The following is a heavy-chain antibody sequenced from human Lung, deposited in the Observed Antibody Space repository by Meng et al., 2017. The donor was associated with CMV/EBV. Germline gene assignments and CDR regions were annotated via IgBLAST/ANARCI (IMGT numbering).Heavy chain of an antibody. D-gene: IGHD2-15*01. V-gene: IGHV1-69*05. CDR1: GGNFRNDA. Sequence: SVKVSCKASGGNFRNDAFSWVRQAPGQGLEWVGGVISLFGPPNYAQKFQGRVTITTDESTATVYMEMSSLRSDDTTVFFCAIPRVGYCSSCSCPPAYWGQGTLVTVSS. CDR2: VISLFGPP. J-gene: IGHJ4*02. CDR3: AIPRVGYCSSCSCPPAY.